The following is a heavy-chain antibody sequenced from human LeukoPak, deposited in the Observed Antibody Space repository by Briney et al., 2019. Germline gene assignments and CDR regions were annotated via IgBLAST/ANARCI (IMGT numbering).Heavy chain of an antibody. V-gene: IGHV3-23*01. Sequence: GGFLRLSCAASGFTFSSYAMSWVRQAPGKGLEWVSAISGSGGSTYYADSVKGRFTISRDNSKNTLYLQMNSLRAEDTAVYYCAKVPDIVVVVAATLLVPWGQGTLVTVSS. CDR3: AKVPDIVVVVAATLLVP. CDR2: ISGSGGST. D-gene: IGHD2-15*01. CDR1: GFTFSSYA. J-gene: IGHJ5*02.